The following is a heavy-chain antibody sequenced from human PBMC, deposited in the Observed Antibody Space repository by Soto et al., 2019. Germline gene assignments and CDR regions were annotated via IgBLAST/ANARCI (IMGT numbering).Heavy chain of an antibody. J-gene: IGHJ4*02. Sequence: PCGSLRLPCVTSGLTYISQAMIRVRQATGKGLEWVSAISGSGGSTYYADSVKGRFTISRDNSKNTLYLQMNSLRAEDTAVYYCAKESHFSMALDYWGQGT. D-gene: IGHD3-3*02. CDR3: AKESHFSMALDY. V-gene: IGHV3-23*01. CDR1: GLTYISQA. CDR2: ISGSGGST.